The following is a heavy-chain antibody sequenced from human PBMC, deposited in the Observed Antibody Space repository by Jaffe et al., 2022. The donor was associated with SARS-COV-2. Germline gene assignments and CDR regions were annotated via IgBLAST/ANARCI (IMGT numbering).Heavy chain of an antibody. Sequence: QVQLQESGPGLVKPSQTLSLTCTVSGGSISSGSYYWSWIRQPAGKGLEWIGRIYTSGSTNYNPSLKSRVTISVDTSKNQFSLKLSSVTAADTAVYYCARVSQEWSNNEWWFDPWGQGTLVTVSS. D-gene: IGHD3-3*01. CDR1: GGSISSGSYY. V-gene: IGHV4-61*02. CDR2: IYTSGST. CDR3: ARVSQEWSNNEWWFDP. J-gene: IGHJ5*02.